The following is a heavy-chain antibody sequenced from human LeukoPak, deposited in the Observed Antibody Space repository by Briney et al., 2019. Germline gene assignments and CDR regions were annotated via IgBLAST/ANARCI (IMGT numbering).Heavy chain of an antibody. CDR3: ARYYGDYGTLFDY. J-gene: IGHJ4*02. V-gene: IGHV1-8*01. CDR1: GYTFTTYD. Sequence: ASVKVSCKASGYTFTTYDINWLRQATGQGLEWMGWMSPNSCKTGYAQKFQGRVTMTRNTSISTAYMELSSLRSEDTAVYYCARYYGDYGTLFDYWGQGTLVTVSS. D-gene: IGHD4-17*01. CDR2: MSPNSCKT.